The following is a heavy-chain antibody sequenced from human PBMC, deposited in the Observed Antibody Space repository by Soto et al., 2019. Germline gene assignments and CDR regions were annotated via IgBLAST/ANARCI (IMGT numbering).Heavy chain of an antibody. D-gene: IGHD3-22*01. Sequence: PGESLKISCKGSGYSFTSYWISWVRQMPGKGLEWMGRIDPSDSYTNYSPSFQGHVTISADKSISTAYLQWSSLKASDTAMYYCARRLHYDSSGYYTYPLSHSDYWGQGTLVTVSS. CDR2: IDPSDSYT. CDR3: ARRLHYDSSGYYTYPLSHSDY. J-gene: IGHJ4*02. V-gene: IGHV5-10-1*01. CDR1: GYSFTSYW.